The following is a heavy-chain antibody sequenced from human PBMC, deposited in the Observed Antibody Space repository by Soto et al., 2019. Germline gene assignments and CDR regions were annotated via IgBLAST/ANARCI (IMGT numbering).Heavy chain of an antibody. CDR3: ARADPMVRGVIRFDP. Sequence: SETLSLTCTVSGGSISSYYWSWIRQPPGKGLEWIGYIYYSGSTNYNPSLKSRVTISVDTSKNQLSLKLSSVTAADTAVYYCARADPMVRGVIRFDPWGQGTLVTVSS. V-gene: IGHV4-59*01. CDR2: IYYSGST. CDR1: GGSISSYY. D-gene: IGHD3-10*01. J-gene: IGHJ5*02.